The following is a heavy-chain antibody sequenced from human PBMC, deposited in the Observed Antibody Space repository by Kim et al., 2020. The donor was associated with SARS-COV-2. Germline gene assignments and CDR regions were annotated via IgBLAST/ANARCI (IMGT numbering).Heavy chain of an antibody. J-gene: IGHJ4*02. CDR3: VKDAWLDY. CDR2: DIT. V-gene: IGHV3-23*01. Sequence: DITYYAESVRGRFTVSRDSARSTLYLQMNSLRSDDTAIYYCVKDAWLDYWGPGTLVTVSS. D-gene: IGHD5-12*01.